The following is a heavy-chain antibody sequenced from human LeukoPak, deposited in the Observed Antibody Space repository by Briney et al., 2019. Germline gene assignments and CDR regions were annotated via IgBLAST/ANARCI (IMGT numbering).Heavy chain of an antibody. CDR1: GGSFSGYY. Sequence: SETLSLTCAVYGGSFSGYYWSWIRQPPGKGLEWIGEINHSGSTNYNPSLKSRVTISVDTSKNQFSLKLSSVTAADTAVYYCARLGTYYYGSGSLNWFDPWGQGTLVTVSS. V-gene: IGHV4-34*01. D-gene: IGHD3-10*01. J-gene: IGHJ5*02. CDR2: INHSGST. CDR3: ARLGTYYYGSGSLNWFDP.